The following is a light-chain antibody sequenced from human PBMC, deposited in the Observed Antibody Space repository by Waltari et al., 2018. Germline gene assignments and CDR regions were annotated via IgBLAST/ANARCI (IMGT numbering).Light chain of an antibody. CDR3: QQYSSYST. Sequence: DIQMTQSPSTLSASVGDRVTITCRASQSISSWLAWYQQIPGKAPKLLIYRASILESGVPLRFSGSGSGTEFILTISSLQPDDFATYYCQQYSSYSTFGQGTKVEIK. J-gene: IGKJ1*01. CDR1: QSISSW. V-gene: IGKV1-5*03. CDR2: RAS.